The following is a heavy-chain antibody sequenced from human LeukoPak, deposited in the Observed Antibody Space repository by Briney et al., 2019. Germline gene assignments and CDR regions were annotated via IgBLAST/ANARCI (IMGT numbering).Heavy chain of an antibody. CDR2: IYSSGST. Sequence: GGSLRLSCAASGFTVSSNYMSWVRQAPGKGLEWVSVIYSSGSTYYADSVKGRFTISRDNSKNTLYLQMNSLRAEDTAVYYCAKGGSSGWYDNDAFDIWGQGTMVAVSS. J-gene: IGHJ3*02. CDR1: GFTVSSNY. CDR3: AKGGSSGWYDNDAFDI. V-gene: IGHV3-53*01. D-gene: IGHD6-19*01.